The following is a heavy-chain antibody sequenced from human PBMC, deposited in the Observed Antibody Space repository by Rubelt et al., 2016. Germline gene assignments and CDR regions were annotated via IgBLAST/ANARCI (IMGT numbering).Heavy chain of an antibody. Sequence: LGWIGGIYYSGSTYYNPSLKSRVTISVDTSKNQFSLKLSSVTAADTAVYYCARPLDYWGQGTLVTVSS. CDR3: ARPLDY. J-gene: IGHJ4*02. V-gene: IGHV4-39*01. CDR2: IYYSGST.